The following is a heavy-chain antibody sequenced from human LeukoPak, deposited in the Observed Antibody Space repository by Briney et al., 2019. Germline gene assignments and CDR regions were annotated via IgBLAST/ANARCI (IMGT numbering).Heavy chain of an antibody. J-gene: IGHJ4*02. CDR3: AKDSNDSSGYCYY. CDR1: GYTFTGYY. V-gene: IGHV1-2*02. Sequence: GASVKASCKASGYTFTGYYMHWVRQVPGQGLEWMGWINPNSGGTDYAQKFLGRVTMTRDTSMSTAYMELSGLGSDDTAVYYCAKDSNDSSGYCYYWGQGTLVTVSS. D-gene: IGHD3-22*01. CDR2: INPNSGGT.